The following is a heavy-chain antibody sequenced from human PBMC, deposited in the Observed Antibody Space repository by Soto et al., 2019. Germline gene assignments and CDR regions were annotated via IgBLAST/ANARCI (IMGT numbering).Heavy chain of an antibody. CDR3: ARDGTIFGGRYYGMDV. V-gene: IGHV3-11*06. Sequence: RQAPGKGLEWVSYISSSSSYTNYADSVKGRFTISRDNAKNSLYLQMNSLRAEDTAVYYCARDGTIFGGRYYGMDVWGQGTTVTVSS. CDR2: ISSSSSYT. J-gene: IGHJ6*02. D-gene: IGHD3-3*01.